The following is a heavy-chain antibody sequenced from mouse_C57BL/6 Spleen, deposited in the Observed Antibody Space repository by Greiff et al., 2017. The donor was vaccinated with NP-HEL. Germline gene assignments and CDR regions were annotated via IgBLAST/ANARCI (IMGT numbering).Heavy chain of an antibody. Sequence: QVQLQQPGAELVKPGASVKLSCKASGYTFTSYWMHWVKQRPGQGLEWIGMIHPTSGSTNYNEKFKSKATLTVDKSSSTAYMQLSSLTSEDSAVYYCAREDSSGYVGFAYWGQGTLVTVSA. CDR1: GYTFTSYW. D-gene: IGHD3-2*02. CDR2: IHPTSGST. CDR3: AREDSSGYVGFAY. J-gene: IGHJ3*01. V-gene: IGHV1-64*01.